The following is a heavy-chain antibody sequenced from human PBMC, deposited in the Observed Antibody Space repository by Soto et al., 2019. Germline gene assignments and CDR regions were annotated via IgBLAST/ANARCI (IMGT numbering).Heavy chain of an antibody. J-gene: IGHJ4*02. CDR2: INPDGSTT. Sequence: HPGGSLRLSCAASGFTFSTYWMNWVRQAPGKGLVWVSLINPDGSTTTYADSVKGRFIISRDNTKNTVYLQMNSLRVEDTAVYYCARDLRGSPDYWGQGTLVTVSS. CDR1: GFTFSTYW. D-gene: IGHD1-26*01. V-gene: IGHV3-74*01. CDR3: ARDLRGSPDY.